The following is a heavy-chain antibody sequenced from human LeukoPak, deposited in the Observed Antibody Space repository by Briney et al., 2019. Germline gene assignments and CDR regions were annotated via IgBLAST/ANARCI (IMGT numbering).Heavy chain of an antibody. CDR3: LRGLGKAY. D-gene: IGHD7-27*01. CDR1: GFTFGSYE. Sequence: GGSLRLSCVGSGFTFGSYEMNWVRQAPGMGLEWVSYISTSGGTTYYADSVKGRFTISRDNAENSLTLRMNSLRAEDTAVYYCLRGLGKAYWGQGTLVTVSS. J-gene: IGHJ4*02. V-gene: IGHV3-48*03. CDR2: ISTSGGTT.